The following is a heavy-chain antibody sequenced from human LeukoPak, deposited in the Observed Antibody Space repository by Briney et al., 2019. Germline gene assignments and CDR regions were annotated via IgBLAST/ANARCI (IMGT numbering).Heavy chain of an antibody. J-gene: IGHJ3*02. V-gene: IGHV1-8*01. CDR2: MKPKSGNT. CDR1: GYTFTNYD. CDR3: FQQVAVTDYVLDI. D-gene: IGHD6-13*01. Sequence: GASVKVSCKASGYTFTNYDINWVRQATGQGLEWMGWMKPKSGNTGYAQKFQGRVTMTRNTSISTAYMELSSLRSDDTAVYFCFQQVAVTDYVLDIWGQGTMVAVSS.